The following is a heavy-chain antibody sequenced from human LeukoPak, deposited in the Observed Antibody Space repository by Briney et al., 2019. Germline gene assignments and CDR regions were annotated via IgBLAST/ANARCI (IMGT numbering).Heavy chain of an antibody. CDR2: ISYDGSNK. V-gene: IGHV3-30*18. CDR1: GFTFSSYS. CDR3: AKDKGSSWYYYYGMDV. D-gene: IGHD6-13*01. Sequence: PGGSLRLSCAASGFTFSSYSMNWVRQAPGKGLEWVAVISYDGSNKYYADSVKGRFTISRDNSKNTLYLQMNSLRAEDTAVYYCAKDKGSSWYYYYGMDVWGQGTTVTVSS. J-gene: IGHJ6*02.